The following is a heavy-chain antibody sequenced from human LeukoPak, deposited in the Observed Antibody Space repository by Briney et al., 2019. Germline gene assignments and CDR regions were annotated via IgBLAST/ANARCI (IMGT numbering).Heavy chain of an antibody. CDR1: GFTFSSYW. D-gene: IGHD3-9*01. CDR2: IKRVGSEK. CDR3: AREGGYYDILTGYYTYYYYGMDV. V-gene: IGHV3-7*01. Sequence: GGSLRLSCAASGFTFSSYWMSWVRQAPGRGLEGVANIKRVGSEKYYVDSVKGRFTISRDNAKNSLYLQMNSLRAEDTAVYYCAREGGYYDILTGYYTYYYYGMDVWGQGTTVTVSS. J-gene: IGHJ6*02.